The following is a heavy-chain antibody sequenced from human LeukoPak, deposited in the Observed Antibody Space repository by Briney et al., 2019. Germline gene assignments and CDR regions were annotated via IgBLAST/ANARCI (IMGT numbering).Heavy chain of an antibody. V-gene: IGHV3-48*03. CDR3: ASSGYYAYYYYGMDV. CDR2: ISSSGSTI. J-gene: IGHJ6*02. Sequence: GGSLRLSCAASGFTFSSYEMNWVRQAPGKGLEWVSYISSSGSTIYYADSVKGRFTISRDNAKNSLHLQMNSLRAEDTAVYYCASSGYYAYYYYGMDVWGQGTTVTVSS. D-gene: IGHD3-22*01. CDR1: GFTFSSYE.